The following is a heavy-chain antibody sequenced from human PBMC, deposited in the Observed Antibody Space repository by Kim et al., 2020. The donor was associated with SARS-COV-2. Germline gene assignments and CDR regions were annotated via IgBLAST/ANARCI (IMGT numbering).Heavy chain of an antibody. V-gene: IGHV3-23*01. CDR3: VKWAPAAHYYYSAMDV. J-gene: IGHJ6*02. D-gene: IGHD2-2*01. Sequence: ADSVKGRFTISRDNSKNMVFLQMNTLSAEDTAVYDCVKWAPAAHYYYSAMDVWGQGTTVTVSS.